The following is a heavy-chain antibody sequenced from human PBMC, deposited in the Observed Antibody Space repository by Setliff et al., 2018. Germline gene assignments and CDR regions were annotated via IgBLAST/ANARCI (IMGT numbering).Heavy chain of an antibody. CDR1: GGSISSGSYY. CDR3: ARGGGGKPFDY. CDR2: IYTSGNT. Sequence: SETLSLTCTVSGGSISSGSYYWNWIRQPAGKGLEWIGRIYTSGNTNYNPSLKSRVTISVDTSKNQFSLKLSSVTAADTVVYCCARGGGGKPFDYWGQGTLVTVSS. D-gene: IGHD2-15*01. V-gene: IGHV4-61*02. J-gene: IGHJ4*02.